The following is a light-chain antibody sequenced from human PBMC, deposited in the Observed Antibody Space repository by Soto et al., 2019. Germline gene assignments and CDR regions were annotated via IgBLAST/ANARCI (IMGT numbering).Light chain of an antibody. J-gene: IGKJ2*01. CDR2: GVS. Sequence: QMTQSPSSLSASVGDRVTITCRASQSVSTYLNWYFQKSGGAPKLLIHGVSKLENGTPSRFSGSGLATDFTLTINTLQPEDFAVYFCQQTYMVPYTFGQGTKVDIK. CDR3: QQTYMVPYT. V-gene: IGKV1-39*01. CDR1: QSVSTY.